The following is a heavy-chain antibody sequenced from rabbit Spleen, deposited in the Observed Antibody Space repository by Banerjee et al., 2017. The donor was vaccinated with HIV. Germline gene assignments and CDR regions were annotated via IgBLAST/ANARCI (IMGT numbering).Heavy chain of an antibody. CDR1: GFSFSNKAV. CDR2: IYGGSSRNT. V-gene: IGHV1S45*01. J-gene: IGHJ6*01. Sequence: QEQLVESGGGLVKPEGSLKLSCTASGFSFSNKAVMCWVRQAPGKGLEWIACIYGGSSRNTEYASWVNGRLTISKTSSTTVTLQMTSLTVADTATYFCARDTGTSFSTYGMDLWGPGTLVTVS. CDR3: ARDTGTSFSTYGMDL. D-gene: IGHD8-1*01.